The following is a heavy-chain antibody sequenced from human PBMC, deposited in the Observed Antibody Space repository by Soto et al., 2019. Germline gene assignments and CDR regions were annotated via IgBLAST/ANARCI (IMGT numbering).Heavy chain of an antibody. CDR1: GFTFSNAW. D-gene: IGHD1-26*01. CDR3: TAGEVDPGAFDI. CDR2: IKSKTDGGTT. V-gene: IGHV3-15*01. Sequence: PGGSLRLSCAASGFTFSNAWMSWVRQAPGKGLEWVGRIKSKTDGGTTDYAAPVKGRFTISRDDSKNTLYLQMNSLKTEDTAVYYCTAGEVDPGAFDIWGQGTMVTVSS. J-gene: IGHJ3*02.